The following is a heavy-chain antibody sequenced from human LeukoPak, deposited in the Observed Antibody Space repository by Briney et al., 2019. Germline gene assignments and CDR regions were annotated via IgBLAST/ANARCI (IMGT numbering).Heavy chain of an antibody. CDR3: SREGLVRAIPRDY. D-gene: IGHD1-26*01. CDR2: VRSKAYGGTT. J-gene: IGHJ4*02. V-gene: IGHV3-49*04. Sequence: GGSLRLSCTGTGFRFRDYAMSWVRQTPGRGLEWVGFVRSKAYGGTTDYAASVKGRFSISRDDSNGIAYLQMNSLKTEDTAVYFCSREGLVRAIPRDYWSQGTLVTVSS. CDR1: GFRFRDYA.